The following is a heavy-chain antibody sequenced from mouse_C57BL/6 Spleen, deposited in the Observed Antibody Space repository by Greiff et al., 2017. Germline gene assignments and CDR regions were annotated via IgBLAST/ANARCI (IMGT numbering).Heavy chain of an antibody. CDR2: INPNNGGT. Sequence: EVQLLQSGPELVKPGASVKISCKASGFTFTDYYMNWVKQNHGKSLEWIGDINPNNGGTSYNQKFKGKATLTVDKSSSTAYMELRSLTSEDSAVYYCARTPFAYWGQGTLVTVS. V-gene: IGHV1-26*01. CDR3: ARTPFAY. J-gene: IGHJ3*01. CDR1: GFTFTDYY.